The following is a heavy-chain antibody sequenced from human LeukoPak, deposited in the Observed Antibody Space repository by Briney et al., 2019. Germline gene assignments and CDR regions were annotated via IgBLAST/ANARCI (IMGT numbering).Heavy chain of an antibody. D-gene: IGHD3-10*01. J-gene: IGHJ5*02. CDR1: GYTFTSYA. CDR3: ARDHQFGFSSGWFDP. Sequence: GASVKVSCKASGYTFTSYAMHWVRQDPGQRLEWMGWINAGNGNTKYSQKFQGRVTITRDTSASTAYMELSSLRSEDTAVYYCARDHQFGFSSGWFDPWGQGTLVTVSS. V-gene: IGHV1-3*01. CDR2: INAGNGNT.